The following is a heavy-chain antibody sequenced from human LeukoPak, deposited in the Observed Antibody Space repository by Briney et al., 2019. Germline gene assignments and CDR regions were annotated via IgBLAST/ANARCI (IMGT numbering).Heavy chain of an antibody. CDR2: ISSSSSYI. V-gene: IGHV3-21*01. CDR1: GFTFSSYS. Sequence: GGSLRLSCAASGFTFSSYSMNWVRQAPGKGLEWVSSISSSSSYIYYADSVKGRFTISRDNAKNSLYLQMNSLRAEDTAVYYCARGSHYDSWSGYRLSNRDMWFDPWGQGTLVTVSS. CDR3: ARGSHYDSWSGYRLSNRDMWFDP. J-gene: IGHJ5*02. D-gene: IGHD3-3*01.